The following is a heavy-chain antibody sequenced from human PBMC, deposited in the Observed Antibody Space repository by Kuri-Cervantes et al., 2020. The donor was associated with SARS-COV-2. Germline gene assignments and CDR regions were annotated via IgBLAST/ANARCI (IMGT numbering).Heavy chain of an antibody. D-gene: IGHD3-16*02. Sequence: ASVKVSRKASGYTFTDYYMHWVRQAPGQGLEWMGWMNPNSGGTNSAQKFQGWVIMTRDTSITTAYMELSRLRSDDTAVYYCARGPSWNYIWGTYRGGWDTFDIWGQGTMVTVSS. V-gene: IGHV1-2*04. CDR1: GYTFTDYY. CDR2: MNPNSGGT. J-gene: IGHJ3*02. CDR3: ARGPSWNYIWGTYRGGWDTFDI.